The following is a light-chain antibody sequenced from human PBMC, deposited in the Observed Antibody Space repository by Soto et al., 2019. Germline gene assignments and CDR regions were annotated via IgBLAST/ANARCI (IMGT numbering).Light chain of an antibody. CDR1: QSLIFRDGKTF. V-gene: IGKV2D-29*01. J-gene: IGKJ2*01. Sequence: EIWLTQTPLSLSVVPGQPASISCSSNQSLIFRDGKTFLNWYLQRPGQPPQLLIREVSNRLSVVPDIFSGSGSGTDFKLKISRVGTENVGVYYCMQTMDPPYTFGQGTTLDIK. CDR2: EVS. CDR3: MQTMDPPYT.